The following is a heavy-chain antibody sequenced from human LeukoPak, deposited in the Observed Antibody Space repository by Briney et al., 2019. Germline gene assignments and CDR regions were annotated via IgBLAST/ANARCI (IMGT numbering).Heavy chain of an antibody. CDR2: IYPADSDT. V-gene: IGHV5-51*01. Sequence: GESLKISCTGSGSTFTNYWIGWVRQMPGKGLEWMGIIYPADSDTKYSPSFQGQVTISADKSISTAYLQWTSLKASDTAMYYCARSFSGFLEDAFDIWGQGTMVTVSS. CDR1: GSTFTNYW. CDR3: ARSFSGFLEDAFDI. D-gene: IGHD1-1*01. J-gene: IGHJ3*02.